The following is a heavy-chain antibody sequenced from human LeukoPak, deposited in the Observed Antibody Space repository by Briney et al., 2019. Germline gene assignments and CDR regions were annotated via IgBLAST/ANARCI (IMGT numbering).Heavy chain of an antibody. V-gene: IGHV3-30*02. CDR1: GFTFSSYG. D-gene: IGHD6-13*01. CDR2: IRYDGSNK. J-gene: IGHJ4*02. Sequence: GGSLRLSCAASGFTFSSYGMHWVRQAPGKGLEWVAFIRYDGSNKYYADSVKGRFTISRDNSKNTLYLQMNSLRAGDTAVYYCAKGIAAAGSPLAADYWGQGTLVTVSS. CDR3: AKGIAAAGSPLAADY.